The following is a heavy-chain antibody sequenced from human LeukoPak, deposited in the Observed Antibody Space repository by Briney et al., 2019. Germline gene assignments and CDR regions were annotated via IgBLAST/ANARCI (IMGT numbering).Heavy chain of an antibody. CDR3: TRASGDIVETATMGSY. D-gene: IGHD5-18*01. Sequence: GGSLRLSCAASGFTFNSYSMNWVRQAPGKGLEWVSSISSSSSSIYYADSVKGRFTISRDNAKNSLYLQMNSLRAEDTAVYYCTRASGDIVETATMGSYWGQGTLVTVSS. CDR1: GFTFNSYS. V-gene: IGHV3-21*01. J-gene: IGHJ4*02. CDR2: ISSSSSSI.